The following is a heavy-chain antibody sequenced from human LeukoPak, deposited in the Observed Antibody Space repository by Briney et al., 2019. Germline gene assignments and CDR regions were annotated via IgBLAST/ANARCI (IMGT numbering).Heavy chain of an antibody. CDR1: GGSISSYY. CDR2: IYYSGST. J-gene: IGHJ4*02. Sequence: SETLSLTCTVSGGSISSYYWSWIRQPPGKGLEWIGYIYYSGSTNYNPSLKSRVTISVDTSKNQFSLKLSSVTAADTAVYYRAREAGANRYFDYWGQGTLVTVSS. V-gene: IGHV4-59*01. CDR3: AREAGANRYFDY.